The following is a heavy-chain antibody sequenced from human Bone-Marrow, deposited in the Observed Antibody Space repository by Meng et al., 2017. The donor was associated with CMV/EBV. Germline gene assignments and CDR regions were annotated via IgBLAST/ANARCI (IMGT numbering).Heavy chain of an antibody. CDR3: AREGYYYDSSGYYYEYFDY. CDR1: GFTFSSYA. D-gene: IGHD3-22*01. Sequence: GGSLRLSCVGSGFTFSSYALHWVRQAPGEGLEWVTVIYSGGSTYYADSVKGRFTISRDNSKNTLYLQMNSLRAEDTAVYYCAREGYYYDSSGYYYEYFDYWGQGTLVTVSS. V-gene: IGHV3-NL1*01. J-gene: IGHJ4*02. CDR2: IYSGGST.